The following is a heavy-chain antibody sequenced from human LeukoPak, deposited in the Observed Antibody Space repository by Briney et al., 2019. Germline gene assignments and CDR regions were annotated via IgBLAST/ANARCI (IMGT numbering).Heavy chain of an antibody. Sequence: GASVKVSCKASGYTFTSYGISWVRQAPGQGLEWMGWISAYNGNTNYAQKLQGRVTMTTDTSTSTAYMELRSLRSDDTAVYYCARGRPRIAVAGRGWFDPWGQGTLVTVSS. D-gene: IGHD6-19*01. J-gene: IGHJ5*02. CDR3: ARGRPRIAVAGRGWFDP. CDR2: ISAYNGNT. V-gene: IGHV1-18*01. CDR1: GYTFTSYG.